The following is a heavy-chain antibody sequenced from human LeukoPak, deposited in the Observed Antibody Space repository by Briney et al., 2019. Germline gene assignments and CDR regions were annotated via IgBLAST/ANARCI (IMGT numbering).Heavy chain of an antibody. CDR2: IIPIFGTA. D-gene: IGHD1-26*01. Sequence: SVKVSCKASGGTFSSYAISWVRQAPGQGLEWMGRIIPIFGTANYAQKFQGRVTITTDESTSTAYMELSSLRSEDTAVYYCARRRLEATDAFDIWGQGTMVTVSS. CDR3: ARRRLEATDAFDI. J-gene: IGHJ3*02. V-gene: IGHV1-69*05. CDR1: GGTFSSYA.